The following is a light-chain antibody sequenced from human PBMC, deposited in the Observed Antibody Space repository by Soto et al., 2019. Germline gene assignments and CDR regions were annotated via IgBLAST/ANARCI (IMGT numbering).Light chain of an antibody. Sequence: EIVLTQSPGTLSLSPGERATLSCRASQSLSSHLAWYQQKPGQAPRLLIHGASIRATGVPARLSGSGSGTDFTLTISSLQSEDFAVYYCHQYRNWPFHFGHGTKVDI. CDR1: QSLSSH. CDR2: GAS. V-gene: IGKV3-15*01. CDR3: HQYRNWPFH. J-gene: IGKJ3*01.